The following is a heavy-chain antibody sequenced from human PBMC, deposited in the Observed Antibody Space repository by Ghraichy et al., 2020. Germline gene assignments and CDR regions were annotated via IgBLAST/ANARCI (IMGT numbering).Heavy chain of an antibody. Sequence: ASVKVSCKTAGSHFTAPYILWVLQSPLLVLECLERINPDGGGTRFAERLQARVTLTRDTSINTVFMDLTRLTYDDTAVYYCARDLVGLDAFDIWGHGTMVSVSS. CDR3: ARDLVGLDAFDI. V-gene: IGHV1-2*06. CDR1: GSHFTAPY. CDR2: INPDGGGT. J-gene: IGHJ3*02. D-gene: IGHD1-26*01.